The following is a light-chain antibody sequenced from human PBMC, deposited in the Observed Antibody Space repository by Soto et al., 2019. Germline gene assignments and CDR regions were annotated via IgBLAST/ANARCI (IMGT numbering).Light chain of an antibody. CDR2: DVF. Sequence: DIQMTQSPSSLSASVGDRVTITCRASQSITYWLAWYQQKPGRAPKLLIYDVFNLQSGVPSRFSGRGSRTEFTLTIGSLQRDDSATYYCQQYHSFSFTFGQGTKLEIK. CDR1: QSITYW. V-gene: IGKV1-5*01. J-gene: IGKJ2*01. CDR3: QQYHSFSFT.